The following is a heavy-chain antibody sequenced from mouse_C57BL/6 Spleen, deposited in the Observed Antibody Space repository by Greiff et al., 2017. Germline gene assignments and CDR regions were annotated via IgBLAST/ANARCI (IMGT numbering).Heavy chain of an antibody. V-gene: IGHV1-69*01. Sequence: QVQLQQPGAELVMPGASVKLSCKASGYTFTSYWMHWVKQRPGQGLEWIGEIDPSDSYTNYNQKFKGKSTLTVDKSSSTAYMQLSSLTSEDSAVYYCARYNCGGYYFDYWGQGTTLTVSS. D-gene: IGHD1-3*01. CDR3: ARYNCGGYYFDY. CDR2: IDPSDSYT. J-gene: IGHJ2*01. CDR1: GYTFTSYW.